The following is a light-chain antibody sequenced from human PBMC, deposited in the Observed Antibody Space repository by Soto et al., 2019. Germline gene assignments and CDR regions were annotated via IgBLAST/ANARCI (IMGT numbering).Light chain of an antibody. CDR1: SSDVGGYNY. J-gene: IGLJ1*01. CDR2: EVS. CDR3: SSYTSSSTLYV. Sequence: QSVLTQPAAVSGSPGQSITISCTGTSSDVGGYNYVSWYQQHPGKAPKLMIYEVSNRPSGVSNRFSGSKSGNTACLTISGLQAEDEADYYCSSYTSSSTLYVFGTGTKVTVL. V-gene: IGLV2-14*01.